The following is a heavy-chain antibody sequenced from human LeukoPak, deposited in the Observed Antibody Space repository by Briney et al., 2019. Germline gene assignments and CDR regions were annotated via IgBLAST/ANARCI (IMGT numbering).Heavy chain of an antibody. CDR2: IKQDGSEK. Sequence: GGSLRLSCAASGFTFSSYWMSWVRQAPGKGLEWVANIKQDGSEKYYVDSVKGRFTISRDNAKNSLYLQMNSLRAEDTAVYYYARVGYEVAFDIWGQGTMVTVSS. CDR1: GFTFSSYW. D-gene: IGHD5-12*01. J-gene: IGHJ3*02. CDR3: ARVGYEVAFDI. V-gene: IGHV3-7*01.